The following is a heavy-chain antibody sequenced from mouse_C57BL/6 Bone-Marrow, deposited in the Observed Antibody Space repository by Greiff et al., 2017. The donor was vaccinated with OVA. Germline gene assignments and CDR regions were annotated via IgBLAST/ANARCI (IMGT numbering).Heavy chain of an antibody. CDR3: ARSRWLLAIYYYAMDY. V-gene: IGHV1-72*01. J-gene: IGHJ4*01. D-gene: IGHD2-3*01. CDR2: IDPNSGGT. CDR1: GYTFTSYW. Sequence: QVQLQQPGAELVKPGASVKLSCKASGYTFTSYWMHWVKQRPGRGLEWIGRIDPNSGGTKYNEKFKSKATLTVDKPSSTAYMQLSSLTSEDSAVYYCARSRWLLAIYYYAMDYWGQGTSGTVSS.